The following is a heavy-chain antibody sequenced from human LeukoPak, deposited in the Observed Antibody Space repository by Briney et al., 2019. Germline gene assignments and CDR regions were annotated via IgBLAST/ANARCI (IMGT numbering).Heavy chain of an antibody. CDR2: IRYDGSNK. CDR3: AKDGDFYDSSGWWSDAFDI. V-gene: IGHV3-30*02. D-gene: IGHD3-22*01. Sequence: GGPLRLSCAASGFTFSHYNMNWVRQAPGKGLEWVAFIRYDGSNKYYADSVKDRFTISRDNSKNTLYLQMNSLRAEDTAVYYCAKDGDFYDSSGWWSDAFDIWGQGTMVTVSS. J-gene: IGHJ3*02. CDR1: GFTFSHYN.